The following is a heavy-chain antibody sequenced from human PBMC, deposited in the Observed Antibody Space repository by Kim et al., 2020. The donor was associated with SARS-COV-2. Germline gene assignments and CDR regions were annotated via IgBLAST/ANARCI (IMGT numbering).Heavy chain of an antibody. CDR2: IAYDELNK. D-gene: IGHD3-10*01. V-gene: IGHV3-30*18. CDR1: GFSFNNFA. CDR3: AKDLRGSCSYGDFDY. J-gene: IGHJ4*02. Sequence: GGSLRLSCAASGFSFNNFAMHWVRQAPGKGLEWVAVIAYDELNKYYVDSVKGRFTISRDDSKSTLFLQMDSLRVEDTAVYYCAKDLRGSCSYGDFDYWGQGTLVTVSS.